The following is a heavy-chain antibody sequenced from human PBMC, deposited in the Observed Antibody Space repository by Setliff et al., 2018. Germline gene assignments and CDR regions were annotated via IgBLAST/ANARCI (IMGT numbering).Heavy chain of an antibody. V-gene: IGHV1-46*01. D-gene: IGHD3-16*01. Sequence: ASVKVSCKASGGTFSSYAISWVRQAPGQGLEWMGIINPSGGSTSYAQKFQGRVTMTRDTSTSTVYMELSSLRSEDTAVYYCARVGGDNDYWGQGTPVTVSS. J-gene: IGHJ4*02. CDR1: GGTFSSYA. CDR2: INPSGGST. CDR3: ARVGGDNDY.